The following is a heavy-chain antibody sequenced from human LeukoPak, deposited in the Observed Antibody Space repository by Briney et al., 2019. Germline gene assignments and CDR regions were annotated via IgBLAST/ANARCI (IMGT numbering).Heavy chain of an antibody. J-gene: IGHJ4*02. CDR2: IYYSGST. CDR3: ARRQLLPGDYFDY. Sequence: PSETLSLTCTVSGGSISSYYWSWIRQPPGKGLEWIGYIYYSGSTNYTPSLKSRVTISVDTSKNQFSLKLSSVTAADTAVYYCARRQLLPGDYFDYWGQGTLVTVSS. V-gene: IGHV4-59*08. D-gene: IGHD2-2*01. CDR1: GGSISSYY.